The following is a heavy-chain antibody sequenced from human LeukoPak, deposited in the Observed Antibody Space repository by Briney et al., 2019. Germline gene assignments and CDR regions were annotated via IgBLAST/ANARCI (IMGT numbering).Heavy chain of an antibody. CDR1: GGSFSGYY. CDR2: INHSGST. J-gene: IGHJ5*02. Sequence: SETLSLTCAVYGGSFSGYYWSWIRQPPGKGLEWIGEINHSGSTNYNPSLKSRVTISVDTSKNQFSLKLSSVTAADTAVYYCARGLSEVSYDFWSGYMYNWFDPWGQGTLVTVSS. CDR3: ARGLSEVSYDFWSGYMYNWFDP. D-gene: IGHD3-3*01. V-gene: IGHV4-34*01.